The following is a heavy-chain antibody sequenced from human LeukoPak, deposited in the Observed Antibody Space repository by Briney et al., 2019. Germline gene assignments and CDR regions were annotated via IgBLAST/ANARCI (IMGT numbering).Heavy chain of an antibody. CDR3: AKDMDDFWSGYYPNPDY. D-gene: IGHD3-3*01. Sequence: GSLRLSCAASGFTFSSYGMHWVRQAPGKGLEWVAFIRYDGSNKYYADSVRGRFTISRDNSKNTLYLQMNSLRAEDTAVYYCAKDMDDFWSGYYPNPDYWGQGTLVTVSS. V-gene: IGHV3-30*02. CDR1: GFTFSSYG. J-gene: IGHJ4*02. CDR2: IRYDGSNK.